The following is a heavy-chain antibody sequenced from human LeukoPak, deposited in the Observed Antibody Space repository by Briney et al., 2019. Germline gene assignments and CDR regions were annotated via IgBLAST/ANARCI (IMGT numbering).Heavy chain of an antibody. CDR1: GFTFGDYA. CDR2: IRSKAYGGTT. CDR3: TRDTPPDIVVVPAALGGFDP. J-gene: IGHJ5*02. V-gene: IGHV3-49*03. Sequence: GSLRLSCTASGFTFGDYAMSWFRQAPGKGLEWVGFIRSKAYGGTTEYAASVKGRFTISRDDSKSIAYLQMNSLKTEDTAVYYCTRDTPPDIVVVPAALGGFDPWGQGTLVTVSS. D-gene: IGHD2-2*01.